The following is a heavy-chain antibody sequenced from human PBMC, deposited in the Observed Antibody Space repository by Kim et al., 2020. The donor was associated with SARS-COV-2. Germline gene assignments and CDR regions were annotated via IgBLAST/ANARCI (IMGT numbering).Heavy chain of an antibody. CDR1: GFSFSCCA. CDR2: ISHDGTSS. D-gene: IGHD1-26*01. CDR3: AKDVWDYSGMDV. V-gene: IGHV3-23*01. Sequence: GGSLRLYCVASGFSFSCCAMTWVRQVPGKGPEWVSSISHDGTSSHYANSVRGRFTISRDDSKNTLYLQLNSLRGEDTALYYCAKDVWDYSGMDVWGQGTT. J-gene: IGHJ6*02.